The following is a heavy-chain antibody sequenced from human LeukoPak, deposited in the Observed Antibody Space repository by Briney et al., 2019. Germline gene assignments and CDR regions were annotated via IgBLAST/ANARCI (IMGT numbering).Heavy chain of an antibody. CDR3: ARQAGFDY. J-gene: IGHJ4*02. CDR1: GYSISSGYY. V-gene: IGHV4-38-2*01. CDR2: IYHSGST. Sequence: KPSEILSLTCAVSGYSISSGYYWGWIRQPPGKGLEWIGSIYHSGSTYYNPSLKSRVTISVDTSKNQFSLKLSSVTAADTAVYYCARQAGFDYWGQGTLVTVSS.